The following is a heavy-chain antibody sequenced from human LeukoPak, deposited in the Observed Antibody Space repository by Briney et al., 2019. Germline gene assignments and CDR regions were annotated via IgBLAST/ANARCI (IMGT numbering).Heavy chain of an antibody. D-gene: IGHD4-11*01. Sequence: GSSVKVSCKASGGTFSSYAISWVRQAPGQGLEWMGGIIPIFGTANYAQKFQGRVTITADESTSTVYMELSSLRSEDTAVYYCARLHHSNQYYFDYWGQGTLVTVSS. J-gene: IGHJ4*02. CDR1: GGTFSSYA. CDR3: ARLHHSNQYYFDY. CDR2: IIPIFGTA. V-gene: IGHV1-69*01.